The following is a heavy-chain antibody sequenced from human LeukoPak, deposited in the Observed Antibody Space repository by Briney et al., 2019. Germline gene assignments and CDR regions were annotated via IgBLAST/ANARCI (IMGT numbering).Heavy chain of an antibody. CDR3: AKADSRTSSGSYDY. V-gene: IGHV3-9*03. Sequence: GGSLRLSCAASGFTFSSYSMNWVRQAPGKGLEWVSGISWNSGSIGYADSVKGRFTISRDNAKNSLYLQMNSLRAEDMALYYCAKADSRTSSGSYDYWGQGTLVTVSS. D-gene: IGHD1-26*01. J-gene: IGHJ4*02. CDR2: ISWNSGSI. CDR1: GFTFSSYS.